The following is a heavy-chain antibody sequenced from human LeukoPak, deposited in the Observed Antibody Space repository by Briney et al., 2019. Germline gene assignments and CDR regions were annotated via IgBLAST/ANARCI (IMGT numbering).Heavy chain of an antibody. J-gene: IGHJ6*03. CDR2: ISGSGGST. D-gene: IGHD1-26*01. CDR3: AKGGYSGYDYYYYMDV. CDR1: GFTFSSYA. V-gene: IGHV3-23*01. Sequence: PGGSLRLSCAASGFTFSSYAMSWVRQAPGKGLEWVSAISGSGGSTYYADSVKGRFTISRDNSKNTLNLQMNSLRAEDTAVYYCAKGGYSGYDYYYYMDVWGKGTTVTISS.